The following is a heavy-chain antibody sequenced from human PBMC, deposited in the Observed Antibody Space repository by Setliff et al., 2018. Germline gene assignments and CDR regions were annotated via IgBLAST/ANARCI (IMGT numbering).Heavy chain of an antibody. D-gene: IGHD3-22*01. Sequence: ASVKVSCKASGYTFSTYGIAWVRQAPGQGLEWMGWISPYNGYIIYAHKFQGRVTMTTDTSTGTADMELTSLTSDDTALYYCVRGQGPRTVVAIPFDHWGQGTLVTVSS. CDR3: VRGQGPRTVVAIPFDH. CDR2: ISPYNGYI. CDR1: GYTFSTYG. J-gene: IGHJ4*02. V-gene: IGHV1-18*01.